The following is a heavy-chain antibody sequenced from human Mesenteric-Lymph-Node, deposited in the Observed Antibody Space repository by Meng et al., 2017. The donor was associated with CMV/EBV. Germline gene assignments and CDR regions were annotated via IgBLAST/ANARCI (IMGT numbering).Heavy chain of an antibody. Sequence: GESLKISCAASGFSFNNYAMIWVRQTPGKGLEWVSFISSTSNYIYYADSVKGRFIISRDNAKNSLYLQMNSLRAEDTAVYYCASNRYLDYWGQGTLVTVSS. CDR3: ASNRYLDY. CDR1: GFSFNNYA. V-gene: IGHV3-21*01. J-gene: IGHJ4*02. CDR2: ISSTSNYI.